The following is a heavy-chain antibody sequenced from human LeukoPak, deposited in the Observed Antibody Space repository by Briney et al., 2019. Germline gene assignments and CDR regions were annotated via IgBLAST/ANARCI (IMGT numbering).Heavy chain of an antibody. V-gene: IGHV1-69*05. CDR3: ALIPYCTTITCYFLDY. Sequence: ASVKVSCKASGGTFSSYAISWVRQAPGQGLEWMGGIIPIFGTANYAQKFQGRVTITTDESTSTAYMELRSLRSDDTAVYYCALIPYCTTITCYFLDYWGQGTLVTVSS. CDR1: GGTFSSYA. D-gene: IGHD2-8*01. CDR2: IIPIFGTA. J-gene: IGHJ4*02.